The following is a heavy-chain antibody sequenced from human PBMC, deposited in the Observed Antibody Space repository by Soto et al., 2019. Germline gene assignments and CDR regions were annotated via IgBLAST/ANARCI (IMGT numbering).Heavy chain of an antibody. CDR3: ARDLYYGDQDYYYYYMDV. D-gene: IGHD4-17*01. V-gene: IGHV3-48*01. J-gene: IGHJ6*03. CDR1: GFTFSSYS. CDR2: ISSSSSTI. Sequence: GGSLRLSCAASGFTFSSYSMNWVRQAPGKGLEWVSYISSSSSTIYYADSVKGRFTISRDNAKNSLYLQMNSLRAEDTAVYYCARDLYYGDQDYYYYYMDVWGKGTTVTVSS.